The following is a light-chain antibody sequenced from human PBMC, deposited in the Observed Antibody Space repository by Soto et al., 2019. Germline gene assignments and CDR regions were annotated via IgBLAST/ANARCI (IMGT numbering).Light chain of an antibody. CDR2: GAS. CDR1: QTIGTS. CDR3: QQYDNLPPWT. Sequence: IVLTQSPGTISTSPGGGAPLSCGASQTIGTSLVWYRQRPGQAPRLLIHGASARATGIPARLRGSGSGTEFTLTITNLQSEDFAVYYCQQYDNLPPWTFGQGTKVDIK. V-gene: IGKV3-15*01. J-gene: IGKJ1*01.